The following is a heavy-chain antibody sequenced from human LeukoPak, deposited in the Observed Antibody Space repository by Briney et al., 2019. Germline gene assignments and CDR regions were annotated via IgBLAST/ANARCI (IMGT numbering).Heavy chain of an antibody. CDR1: SGSISSFY. Sequence: SETLSLTCTVSSGSISSFYWSWIRQTPGKRLEWIGYIYYTGSIDYNPSLKSRVTISIDTSKNQISLMMSSVTSADTAVYYCARELYSGSDYWGQGTLVTVSS. V-gene: IGHV4-59*01. D-gene: IGHD5-12*01. CDR3: ARELYSGSDY. J-gene: IGHJ4*02. CDR2: IYYTGSI.